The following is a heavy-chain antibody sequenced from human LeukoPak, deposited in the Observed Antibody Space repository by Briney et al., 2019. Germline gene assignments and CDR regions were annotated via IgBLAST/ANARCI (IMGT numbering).Heavy chain of an antibody. CDR1: EFAFSSYS. J-gene: IGHJ5*02. CDR2: ITSGSKYI. V-gene: IGHV3-21*06. Sequence: GGSLRLSCAASEFAFSSYSMNWFRQAPGKGPEWVASITSGSKYIFYADSVRGRFTISRDNAENMVFLQMNGLRADDTALYYCAKDLSWNTADRWGQGILVTVSS. CDR3: AKDLSWNTADR. D-gene: IGHD1/OR15-1a*01.